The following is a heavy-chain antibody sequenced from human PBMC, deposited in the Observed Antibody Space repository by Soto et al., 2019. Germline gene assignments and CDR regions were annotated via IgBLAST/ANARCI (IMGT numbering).Heavy chain of an antibody. V-gene: IGHV3-21*01. CDR2: ISSSSSYI. CDR3: ARDYAPSIAVAHLHFDY. CDR1: GFTFSSYS. Sequence: PGGSLRLSCAASGFTFSSYSMNWVRQAPGKGLEWVSSISSSSSYIYYADSVKGRFTISRDNAKNSLYLQMNSLRAEDTAVYYCARDYAPSIAVAHLHFDYWGQGTLVTVSS. J-gene: IGHJ4*02. D-gene: IGHD6-19*01.